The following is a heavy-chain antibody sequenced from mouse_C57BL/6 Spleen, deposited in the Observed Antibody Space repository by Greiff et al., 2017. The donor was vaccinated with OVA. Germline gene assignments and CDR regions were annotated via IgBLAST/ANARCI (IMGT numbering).Heavy chain of an antibody. CDR3: ARRPFYYGDYFDY. V-gene: IGHV1-53*01. CDR1: GYTFTSYW. J-gene: IGHJ2*01. CDR2: INPSNGGT. D-gene: IGHD1-1*01. Sequence: QVQLQQPGPELVKPGASVKLSCKASGYTFTSYWMHWVKQRPGQGLEWIGNINPSNGGTNYNEKFKSKSTLTVDKSSSTAYMQLSSLTSEDSAVYYCARRPFYYGDYFDYWGQGTTLTVSS.